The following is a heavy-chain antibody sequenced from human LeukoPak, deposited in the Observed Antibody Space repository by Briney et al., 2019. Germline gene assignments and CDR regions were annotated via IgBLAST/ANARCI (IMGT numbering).Heavy chain of an antibody. CDR3: ARVRLGVGLSFDY. Sequence: GGSLRLSCAASGFHFTTYWMGWVRQATGKGLEWVSGIGTAGEIYYPGSVKGRFTISRENAKNSLYLQMNSLRAEDTAAYYCARVRLGVGLSFDYWGQGTLVTVSS. D-gene: IGHD3-16*01. CDR1: GFHFTTYW. V-gene: IGHV3-13*01. CDR2: IGTAGEI. J-gene: IGHJ4*02.